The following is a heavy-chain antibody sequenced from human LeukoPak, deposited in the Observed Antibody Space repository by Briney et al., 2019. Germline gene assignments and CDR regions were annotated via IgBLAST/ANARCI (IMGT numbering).Heavy chain of an antibody. V-gene: IGHV1-69*06. Sequence: SVKVSCKASGGTFSSYAISWVRQAPGQGLEWMGGFIPIFGTANYAQKFQGRVTITADKSTSTAYMELSSLKSEDTAVYYCARRSRQWLVKGWFDPWGQGTLVTVSS. D-gene: IGHD6-19*01. J-gene: IGHJ5*02. CDR2: FIPIFGTA. CDR3: ARRSRQWLVKGWFDP. CDR1: GGTFSSYA.